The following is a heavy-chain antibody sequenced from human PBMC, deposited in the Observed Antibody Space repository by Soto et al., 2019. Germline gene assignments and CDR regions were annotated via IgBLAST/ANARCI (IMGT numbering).Heavy chain of an antibody. Sequence: GASVKVSCEASGYTFTSYGITWVRQAPGQGLEWMGWISAHNGNTDYAQKLQGRVIVTRDTSTSTAYMELRSLRSDDTAVYYCAGGYDAFDIWGQGTMVTVSS. CDR1: GYTFTSYG. CDR3: AGGYDAFDI. J-gene: IGHJ3*02. V-gene: IGHV1-18*01. CDR2: ISAHNGNT.